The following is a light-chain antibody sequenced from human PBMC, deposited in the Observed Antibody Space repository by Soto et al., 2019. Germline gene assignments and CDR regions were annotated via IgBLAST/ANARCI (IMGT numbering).Light chain of an antibody. CDR3: SYYAGNKTLV. Sequence: QSALTQPPSASGSPGQSVTISCTGSSSDVGAYNFVSWYQQHPGQAPKLILFQVTQRPSGVPDRFSGSKSGNTASLTVSGLQSEDEAYYFCSYYAGNKTLVLGGATKLTVL. V-gene: IGLV2-8*01. CDR2: QVT. J-gene: IGLJ3*02. CDR1: SSDVGAYNF.